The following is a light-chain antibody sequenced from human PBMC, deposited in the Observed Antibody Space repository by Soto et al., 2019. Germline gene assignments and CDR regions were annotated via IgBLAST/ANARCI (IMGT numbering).Light chain of an antibody. J-gene: IGLJ1*01. CDR3: NSYSSSTTLYL. CDR1: STDVGGYNY. CDR2: DVS. Sequence: TITRPGTSTDVGGYNYVSWYQQHPGKAPKLMISDVSNRPSGVSIRFSGSKSGNTASLTISGLQAEDEADYYCNSYSSSTTLYLFGTGTKVTVL. V-gene: IGLV2-14*04.